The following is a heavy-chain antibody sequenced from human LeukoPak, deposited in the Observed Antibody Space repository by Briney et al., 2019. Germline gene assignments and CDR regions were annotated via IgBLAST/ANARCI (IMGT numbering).Heavy chain of an antibody. J-gene: IGHJ5*02. CDR1: GYTFTSYA. CDR3: ARVARKYNWFDP. Sequence: ASVKVSCKASGYTFTSYAMHWVRQAPGQRLEWMGWINAGNGNTKYSQKFQGRVTITRDTSASTAYMELSSLRSEDTAVYYCARVARKYNWFDPWGQRTLVTVSS. D-gene: IGHD1-14*01. CDR2: INAGNGNT. V-gene: IGHV1-3*01.